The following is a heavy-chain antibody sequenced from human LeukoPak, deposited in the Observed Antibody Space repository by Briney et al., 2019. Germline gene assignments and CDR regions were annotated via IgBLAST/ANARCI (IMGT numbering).Heavy chain of an antibody. CDR2: ISYDGSRK. V-gene: IGHV3-30*18. Sequence: GGSLRLSCRASRFSFSDYDMHWVRQAPGKGLEWVAVISYDGSRKHYGDSVKGRFTISRDNSESTLFLQMNSLRTDDTSVYFCAKYTYNWNAPDGFDMWGQGTMVIVSS. CDR3: AKYTYNWNAPDGFDM. J-gene: IGHJ3*02. CDR1: RFSFSDYD. D-gene: IGHD1-1*01.